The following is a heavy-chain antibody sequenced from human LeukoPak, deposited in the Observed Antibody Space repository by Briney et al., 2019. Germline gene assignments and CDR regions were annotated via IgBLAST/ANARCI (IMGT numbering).Heavy chain of an antibody. D-gene: IGHD3-10*01. Sequence: PGGSLRLSCGASGFTYNSYAMTWVRQAPGKGLEWVSGISGSGDNTYYADSVKGRFTISRDNSKNMLYLQMNSLRAADTAIYYCAKDVGCPTRRVTMVRGVTKTNWFDPWGQGTLVTVSS. CDR1: GFTYNSYA. CDR2: ISGSGDNT. J-gene: IGHJ5*02. CDR3: AKDVGCPTRRVTMVRGVTKTNWFDP. V-gene: IGHV3-23*01.